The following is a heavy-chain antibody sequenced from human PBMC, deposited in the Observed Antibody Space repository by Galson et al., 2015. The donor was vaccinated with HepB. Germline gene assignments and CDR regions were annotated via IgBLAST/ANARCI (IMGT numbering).Heavy chain of an antibody. V-gene: IGHV3-21*01. D-gene: IGHD2-2*01. Sequence: SLRLSCAASGFSFSTYSMNWVRLAAGKGLEWISFISGSGAYIYYADSVRGRSTVYRDNAENSLFLQMNSLTAEDTAVYYCARGAIATADKNFFMDVWGKGTTVTVSS. CDR2: ISGSGAYI. J-gene: IGHJ6*03. CDR3: ARGAIATADKNFFMDV. CDR1: GFSFSTYS.